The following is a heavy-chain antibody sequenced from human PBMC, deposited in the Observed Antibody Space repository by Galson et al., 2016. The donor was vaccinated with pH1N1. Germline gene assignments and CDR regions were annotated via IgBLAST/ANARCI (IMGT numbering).Heavy chain of an antibody. V-gene: IGHV3-7*01. Sequence: SLRLSCAASGFIFSDYWMSWVRQAPGKGLEWVAKINQDGSRKYYVDSMKGRCTISRDNAENSLSLQMNSLRVEDTALYYCATEDYYTSLYWGQGILVTGSS. CDR3: ATEDYYTSLY. D-gene: IGHD1-26*01. CDR1: GFIFSDYW. J-gene: IGHJ4*02. CDR2: INQDGSRK.